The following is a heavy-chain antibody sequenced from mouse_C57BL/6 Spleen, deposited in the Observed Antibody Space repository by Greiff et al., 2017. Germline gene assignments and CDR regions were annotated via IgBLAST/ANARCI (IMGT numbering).Heavy chain of an antibody. J-gene: IGHJ4*01. D-gene: IGHD1-1*01. CDR3: ARRGDYDVAMGC. CDR2: IDPEDGYT. Sequence: EVQLLQSGAELVKPGASVKLSCTASGFNINDYYMHWVKQRTEQGLEWIGRIDPEDGYTKYAPKFQGQATITADTTSNTTYLQHSSLTYEDTAVCYCARRGDYDVAMGCWGQGVSVTVAS. V-gene: IGHV14-2*01. CDR1: GFNINDYY.